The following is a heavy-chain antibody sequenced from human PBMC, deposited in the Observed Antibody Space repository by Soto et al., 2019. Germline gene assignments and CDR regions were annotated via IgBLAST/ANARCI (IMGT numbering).Heavy chain of an antibody. CDR2: ISGRGRST. CDR1: GFTFSDYG. D-gene: IGHD2-2*01. J-gene: IGHJ2*01. V-gene: IGHV3-23*01. CDR3: GTEPANSHGGPSLLHL. Sequence: GGSLRLSCAASGFTFSDYGMSWVRQAPGKGLEWVSTISGRGRSTYYADSVKARFTISRDNSKNTLYLQMNSLRPEDTALYYCGTEPANSHGGPSLLHLWGHGTLVTVT.